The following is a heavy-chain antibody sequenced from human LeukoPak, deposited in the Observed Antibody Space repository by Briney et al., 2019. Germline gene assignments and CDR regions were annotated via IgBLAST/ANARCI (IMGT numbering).Heavy chain of an antibody. Sequence: SATLSLICTVSGGSISSYYWSWVRQPAGRGLEWIGRIYTSGNTNYNPSLKSRVTMSVDASKKQFSLKLSSVTAADSAVYYCASSGYYGSGSYFEYRGQGTLVTVSS. CDR2: IYTSGNT. CDR1: GGSISSYY. J-gene: IGHJ4*02. V-gene: IGHV4-4*07. CDR3: ASSGYYGSGSYFEY. D-gene: IGHD3-10*01.